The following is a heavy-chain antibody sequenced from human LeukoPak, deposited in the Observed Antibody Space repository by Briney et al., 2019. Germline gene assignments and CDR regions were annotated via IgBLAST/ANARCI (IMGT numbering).Heavy chain of an antibody. J-gene: IGHJ4*02. V-gene: IGHV3-48*03. Sequence: PGGSLRLSCAASGFTFSSYEMNWVRQALGKGLEWVSYISSSGSTMYYADSVKGRFTISRDNATDSLHLQMNSLRAEDTAVCYCARKIATYFDCWGQGTLVTVSS. CDR1: GFTFSSYE. CDR3: ARKIATYFDC. D-gene: IGHD5-24*01. CDR2: ISSSGSTM.